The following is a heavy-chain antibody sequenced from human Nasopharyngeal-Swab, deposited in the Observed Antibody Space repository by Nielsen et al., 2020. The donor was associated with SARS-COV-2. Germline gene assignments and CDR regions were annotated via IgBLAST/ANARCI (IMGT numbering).Heavy chain of an antibody. CDR2: IYHTGDT. J-gene: IGHJ3*01. V-gene: IGHV4-4*02. CDR3: AKELHSTHAFDF. Sequence: SETLSLTCVVSGGSITSSNYWSWVRQSPGKGLEWIADIYHTGDTYLNPSLSSRVTISVDKSNNQFSLKLSSVTAADTAVYFCAKELHSTHAFDFWGQGTMVTVSS. CDR1: GGSITSSNY.